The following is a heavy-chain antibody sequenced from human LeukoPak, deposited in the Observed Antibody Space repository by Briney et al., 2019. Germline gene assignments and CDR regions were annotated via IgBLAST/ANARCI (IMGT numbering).Heavy chain of an antibody. CDR1: GFTFTSSA. D-gene: IGHD5-24*01. J-gene: IGHJ4*02. CDR2: IVVGSGNT. V-gene: IGHV1-58*02. CDR3: ANGPDGYNTY. Sequence: ASVKVSCKASGFTFTSSAMQWVRQARGQRLEWIGWIVVGSGNTNYAQKFQERVTITRDRSMSTAYMELSSLRSEDTAMYYCANGPDGYNTYWGQGTLVTVSS.